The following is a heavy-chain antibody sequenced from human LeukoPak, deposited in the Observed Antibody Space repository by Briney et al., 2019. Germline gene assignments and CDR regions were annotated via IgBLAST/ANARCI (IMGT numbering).Heavy chain of an antibody. Sequence: NPSETLSLTCTVSGGSISSYYWSWIRQPAGKGLEWIGHIYISGSTNYNPSLKSRVTMSVDTSKNQFSLKLSSLTAADTAVYYCARETDYSSTDYWGQGTLVTVSS. D-gene: IGHD6-13*01. J-gene: IGHJ4*02. CDR2: IYISGST. CDR1: GGSISSYY. CDR3: ARETDYSSTDY. V-gene: IGHV4-4*07.